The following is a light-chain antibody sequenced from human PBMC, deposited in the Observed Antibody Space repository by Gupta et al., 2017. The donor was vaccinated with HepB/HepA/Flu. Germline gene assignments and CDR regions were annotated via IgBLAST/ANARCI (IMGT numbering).Light chain of an antibody. CDR2: KDT. CDR3: QSADISVSYRV. V-gene: IGLV3-25*03. CDR1: PLSKQY. Sequence: SYELTQPPSVSVSPGQKATITCSGDPLSKQYTYWYQQKPGQAPILVMYKDTERPSVIPERFSGSSAGTTVTMTIGGVQADDEANYYGQSADISVSYRVFGSGTKVTVL. J-gene: IGLJ1*01.